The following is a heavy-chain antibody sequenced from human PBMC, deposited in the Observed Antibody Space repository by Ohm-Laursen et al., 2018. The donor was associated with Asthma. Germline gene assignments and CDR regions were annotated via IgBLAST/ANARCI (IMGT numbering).Heavy chain of an antibody. V-gene: IGHV1-69*01. CDR3: ARKAGSCIVSTCYSLDF. D-gene: IGHD2-15*01. J-gene: IGHJ4*02. CDR1: GGTFNTYV. CDR2: INSVFGTS. Sequence: SSVKVSCKSLGGTFNTYVIGWVRQAPGQGLEWLGGINSVFGTSTYAQKFHDRFTITADESTSTVYMTLSSLTSEDTAVYYCARKAGSCIVSTCYSLDFWGQGTLVTVSS.